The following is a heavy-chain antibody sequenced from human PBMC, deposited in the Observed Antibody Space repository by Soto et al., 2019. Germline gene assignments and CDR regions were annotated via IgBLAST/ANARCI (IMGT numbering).Heavy chain of an antibody. V-gene: IGHV1-69*06. Sequence: QVQLVQSGAEVKKPGSSVMVSCKASAGTFSSYAISWVRQAPGQGLEWMGGIIPIFGTANYAQKFQGRVTITGDTSTSNAYTELSSLRSEDTAVYYSARAGCTSTSCYTYYYYGMDVWGQGTTVTVSS. CDR1: AGTFSSYA. CDR3: ARAGCTSTSCYTYYYYGMDV. CDR2: IIPIFGTA. D-gene: IGHD2-2*02. J-gene: IGHJ6*02.